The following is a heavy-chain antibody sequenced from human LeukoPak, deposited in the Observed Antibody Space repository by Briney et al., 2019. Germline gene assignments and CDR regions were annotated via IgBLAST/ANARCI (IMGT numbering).Heavy chain of an antibody. D-gene: IGHD3-22*01. V-gene: IGHV3-21*01. CDR1: GFTFSSYS. CDR3: ARSPPGYYYDSSGCDY. Sequence: GGSLRLSCAASGFTFSSYSTNWVRQAPGKGLEWVSSISSSSSYIYYADSVKGRFTISRDNAKNSLYLQMNSLRAEDTAVYYGARSPPGYYYDSSGCDYWGQGTLVTVSS. CDR2: ISSSSSYI. J-gene: IGHJ4*02.